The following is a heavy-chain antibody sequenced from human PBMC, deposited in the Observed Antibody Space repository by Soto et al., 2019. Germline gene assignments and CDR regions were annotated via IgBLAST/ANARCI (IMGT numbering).Heavy chain of an antibody. CDR1: GYTFSDYG. CDR3: ARTGRFLEWLSTFDY. D-gene: IGHD3-3*01. V-gene: IGHV1-18*01. Sequence: QVQLVQSGAEVAKPGASVKVSCKSSGYTFSDYGISWMRQAPGQGLEWMGWISAYNGDTNYAHKFQGRVTMTTDTSTSTAYLELRSLISDDTAVYYCARTGRFLEWLSTFDYWGQGNLVTVSS. J-gene: IGHJ4*02. CDR2: ISAYNGDT.